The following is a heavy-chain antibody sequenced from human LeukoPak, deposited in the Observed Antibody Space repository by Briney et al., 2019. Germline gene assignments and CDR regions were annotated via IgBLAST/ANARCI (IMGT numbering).Heavy chain of an antibody. CDR3: ARHLGAAGVLRFDP. CDR2: IYHSGST. J-gene: IGHJ5*02. D-gene: IGHD3-3*01. CDR1: GGSISSGGYS. V-gene: IGHV4-30-2*01. Sequence: PSQTLSLTCAVSGGSISSGGYSWSWIRQPPGKGLEWIGYIYHSGSTYYNPSLKSRVTISVDRSKNHFSLTLTSVTAADTAVYYCARHLGAAGVLRFDPWGQGTLVTVSS.